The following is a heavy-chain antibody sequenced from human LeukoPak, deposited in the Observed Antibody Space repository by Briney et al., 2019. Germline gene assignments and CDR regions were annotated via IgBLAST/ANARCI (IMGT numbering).Heavy chain of an antibody. D-gene: IGHD5-12*01. J-gene: IGHJ4*02. CDR2: IRTKDFGATT. V-gene: IGHV3-49*04. CDR3: TRLAGSGHDRFDF. Sequence: GGSLRLSCSASGFTFGDYAMGWVRQAPGKGLEWLGFIRTKDFGATTQYPASVKGRFSISRDDSKRVAYLQMNSLNIEDTAVFYCTRLAGSGHDRFDFWGQGTLVTVSS. CDR1: GFTFGDYA.